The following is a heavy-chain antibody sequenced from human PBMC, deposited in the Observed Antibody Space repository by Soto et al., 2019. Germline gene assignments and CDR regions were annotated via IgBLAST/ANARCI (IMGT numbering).Heavy chain of an antibody. J-gene: IGHJ4*02. Sequence: SETLSLTFVVSSYSISSGNWWGWIRQPPGKGLEWLAYMSYTGTTYYNPSLKSRVTMSVDTSRNQFSLRLSSVTAVDTAVYYCGRLPRLWDRFDYWGQGILVTVSS. CDR1: SYSISSGNW. V-gene: IGHV4-28*01. CDR3: GRLPRLWDRFDY. D-gene: IGHD3-16*01. CDR2: MSYTGTT.